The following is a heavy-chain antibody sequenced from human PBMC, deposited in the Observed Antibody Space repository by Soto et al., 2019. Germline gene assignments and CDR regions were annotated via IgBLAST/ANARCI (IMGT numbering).Heavy chain of an antibody. CDR3: TTDRGWNYYYGMGV. V-gene: IGHV3-15*01. CDR1: GFTFSNAW. D-gene: IGHD3-10*01. CDR2: IKSKTDGGTT. J-gene: IGHJ6*02. Sequence: EVQLVESGGGLVKPGGSLRLSCAASGFTFSNAWMSWVRQAPGKGLEWVGRIKSKTDGGTTDDAAPVKGRFTISRDDSKNTLYLKKNSMKNEHTAVYYYTTDRGWNYYYGMGVWGQGNTGPVSS.